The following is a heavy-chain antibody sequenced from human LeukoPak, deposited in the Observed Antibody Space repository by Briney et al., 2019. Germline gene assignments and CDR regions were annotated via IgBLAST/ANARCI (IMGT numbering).Heavy chain of an antibody. V-gene: IGHV4-59*12. CDR1: GGSISSYY. CDR3: ARDGSGYSTWFDP. Sequence: SETLSLTCTVSGGSISSYYWSWIRQPPGKGLEWIGYIYYTGSTNYNPSLKSRVTISVDASKNQFSLKLSSVTAADTAVYYCARDGSGYSTWFDPWGQGTLVTVSS. J-gene: IGHJ5*02. CDR2: IYYTGST. D-gene: IGHD3-22*01.